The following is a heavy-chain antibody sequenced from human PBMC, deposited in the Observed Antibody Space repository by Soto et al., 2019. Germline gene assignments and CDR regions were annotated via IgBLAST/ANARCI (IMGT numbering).Heavy chain of an antibody. CDR2: ISAYNGNT. J-gene: IGHJ4*02. D-gene: IGHD3-22*01. Sequence: ASVKVSCKASGYTFTSYGIGWVRQAHGQGLEWMGWISAYNGNTNYAQKLQGRVTMTTDTSTSTAYMELRSLRSDDTAVYYCARGDSSGYYYVPYFDYWGQGTLVTVSS. V-gene: IGHV1-18*01. CDR3: ARGDSSGYYYVPYFDY. CDR1: GYTFTSYG.